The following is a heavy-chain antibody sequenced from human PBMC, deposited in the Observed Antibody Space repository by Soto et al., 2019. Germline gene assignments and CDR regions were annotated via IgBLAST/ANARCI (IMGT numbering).Heavy chain of an antibody. CDR2: IIPIFGTA. CDR1: GGAFSSYA. V-gene: IGHV1-69*13. J-gene: IGHJ6*02. CDR3: ARGSSPGLNSYGYYYYYGMDV. Sequence: SVKVSCKASGGAFSSYAISMVRQAPGQGLEWMGGIIPIFGTANYAQKCQGRVTITADESTSTAYMELSSLRSEDTAVYYCARGSSPGLNSYGYYYYYGMDVWGQGTTVTVSS. D-gene: IGHD5-18*01.